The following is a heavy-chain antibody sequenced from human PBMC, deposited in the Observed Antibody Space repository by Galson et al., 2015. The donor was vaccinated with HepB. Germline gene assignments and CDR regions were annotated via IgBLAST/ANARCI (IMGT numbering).Heavy chain of an antibody. J-gene: IGHJ4*02. Sequence: ETLSLTCTVSGGSIGSYYWSWIRQPPGKGLEWIGYIYYSGNTNYNASLKSRVTISVDTSKNLFSLKLSSVTAADTAVYYCARQELAGKWVTPALVYWGQGTLVTVSS. CDR2: IYYSGNT. V-gene: IGHV4-59*08. CDR1: GGSIGSYY. CDR3: ARQELAGKWVTPALVY. D-gene: IGHD1-7*01.